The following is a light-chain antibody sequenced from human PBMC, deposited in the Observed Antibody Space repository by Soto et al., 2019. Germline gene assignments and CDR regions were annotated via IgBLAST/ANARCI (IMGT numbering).Light chain of an antibody. CDR1: SSNIGNNY. Sequence: QSVLTQPPSVSAAPGQKVTISCSGSSSNIGNNYVSWYQHLPGTAPQLLIYDNDKRPSGIPDQFSGSKSGTSATLGITGLQTGDEADYYCGTWDSSLSAWVFGGGTKVTVL. CDR3: GTWDSSLSAWV. CDR2: DND. J-gene: IGLJ3*02. V-gene: IGLV1-51*01.